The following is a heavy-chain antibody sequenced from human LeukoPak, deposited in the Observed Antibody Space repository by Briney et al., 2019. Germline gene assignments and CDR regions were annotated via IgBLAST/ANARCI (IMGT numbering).Heavy chain of an antibody. CDR3: AREVRGYYYDGSGEYYFDY. D-gene: IGHD3-22*01. V-gene: IGHV3-66*01. CDR2: IYSGGST. Sequence: GGSLRLSCVASGFTVSSNYMSWVRQAPGKGLEWVSVIYSGGSTYYADSVKGRFTISRDNSKNTLDLQMNSLRAKDTAVYYCAREVRGYYYDGSGEYYFDYWGQGTLVTVSS. J-gene: IGHJ4*02. CDR1: GFTVSSNY.